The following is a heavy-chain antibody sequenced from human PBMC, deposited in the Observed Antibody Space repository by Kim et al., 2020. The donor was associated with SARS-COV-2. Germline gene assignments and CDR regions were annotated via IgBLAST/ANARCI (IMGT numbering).Heavy chain of an antibody. CDR3: ARHGAYGSGSYYGFVYYYGMDV. CDR2: IYYSGST. Sequence: SETLSLTCTVSGGSISSSSYYWGWIRQPPGKGLEWIGSIYYSGSTYYNPSLKSRVTISVDTSKNQFSLKLSSVTAADTAVYYCARHGAYGSGSYYGFVYYYGMDVWGQGTTVTVSS. J-gene: IGHJ6*02. D-gene: IGHD3-10*01. V-gene: IGHV4-39*01. CDR1: GGSISSSSYY.